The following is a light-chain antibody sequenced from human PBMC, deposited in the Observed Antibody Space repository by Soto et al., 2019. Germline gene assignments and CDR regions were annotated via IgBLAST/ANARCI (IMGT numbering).Light chain of an antibody. V-gene: IGKV3-15*01. CDR2: GAS. CDR1: QSVSSN. J-gene: IGKJ4*01. CDR3: QPYGNSPLT. Sequence: EIVMTQSPATLSVSPGERATLSCRASQSVSSNLAWYQQKPGQAPRLLIYGASTRATGIPARFSGSGSGTDFTLTISRLEPEDFAVYYCQPYGNSPLTFGGGNKVDSK.